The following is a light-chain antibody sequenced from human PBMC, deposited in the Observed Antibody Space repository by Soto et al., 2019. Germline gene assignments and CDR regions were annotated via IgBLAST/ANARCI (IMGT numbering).Light chain of an antibody. J-gene: IGKJ4*01. CDR2: AAS. CDR3: EQLNTYPLT. V-gene: IGKV1-9*01. Sequence: DIQLTQSPSFLSASVGDRVTITCRASQGIINYLAWCQQKPGKAPKLLIYAASTLQSGVPSRFSGSGSGTEFTLTISSLQPEDFATYYCEQLNTYPLTFGGGTKVEIK. CDR1: QGIINY.